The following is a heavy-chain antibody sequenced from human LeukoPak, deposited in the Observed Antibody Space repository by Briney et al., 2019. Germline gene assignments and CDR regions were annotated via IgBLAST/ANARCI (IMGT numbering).Heavy chain of an antibody. CDR2: INPHSGNT. J-gene: IGHJ4*02. D-gene: IGHD3-10*01. CDR3: ATGEAFTGSFDF. V-gene: IGHV1-18*01. CDR1: GYTFNIFA. Sequence: ASVKVSCKTSGYTFNIFAITWVRQAPGQGLEWMGWINPHSGNTNSAQKVKGRVTLTTDTSTRTAYMELRGLRSDDTAMYYCATGEAFTGSFDFWGQGTVVAVSS.